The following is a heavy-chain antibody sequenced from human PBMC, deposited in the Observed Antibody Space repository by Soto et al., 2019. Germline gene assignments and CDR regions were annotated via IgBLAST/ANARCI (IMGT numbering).Heavy chain of an antibody. J-gene: IGHJ6*02. CDR2: ISYDGSNK. V-gene: IGHV3-30-3*01. D-gene: IGHD6-19*01. CDR3: ARESGQWLVNYYYYGMDV. CDR1: GFTFSSYA. Sequence: GGSLRLSCAASGFTFSSYAMHWVRQAPGKGLEWVAVISYDGSNKYYADSVKGRFTISRDNSKNTLYLQMNSLRAEDTAVYYCARESGQWLVNYYYYGMDVWGQGTTVTVSS.